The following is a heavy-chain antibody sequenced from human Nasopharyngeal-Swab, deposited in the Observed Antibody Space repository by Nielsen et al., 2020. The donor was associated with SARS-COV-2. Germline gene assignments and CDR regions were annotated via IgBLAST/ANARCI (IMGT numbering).Heavy chain of an antibody. Sequence: GSLILSCAASGFTVSSNYMRWVRQATGKGLEWVSVIYSGGSTYYANSVKGRFTISRDNAKNSLYLQMSSLRAEDTAVYYCARDGLDYDFWSAYFMDVWGQGTTVTVSS. CDR2: IYSGGST. V-gene: IGHV3-66*01. CDR3: ARDGLDYDFWSAYFMDV. J-gene: IGHJ6*02. CDR1: GFTVSSNY. D-gene: IGHD3-3*01.